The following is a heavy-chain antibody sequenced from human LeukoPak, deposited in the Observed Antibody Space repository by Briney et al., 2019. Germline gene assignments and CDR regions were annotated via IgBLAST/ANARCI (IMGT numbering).Heavy chain of an antibody. Sequence: GGSLRLSCAASGFTFSSYWMSWVRQAPGKGLEWVANIKQDGSEKYYVDSVKGRFTISRDNAKNSLYLQMNSLRAEDTAVYYCARAWKYYDSSGYYDPGYFGYWGQGTLVTVSS. D-gene: IGHD3-22*01. J-gene: IGHJ4*02. CDR3: ARAWKYYDSSGYYDPGYFGY. CDR1: GFTFSSYW. V-gene: IGHV3-7*01. CDR2: IKQDGSEK.